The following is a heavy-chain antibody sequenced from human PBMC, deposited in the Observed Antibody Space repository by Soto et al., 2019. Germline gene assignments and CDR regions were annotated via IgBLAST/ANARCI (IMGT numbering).Heavy chain of an antibody. D-gene: IGHD3-16*01. CDR2: LRTTGSPT. J-gene: IGHJ6*02. Sequence: PGGSLRLSCAASGFTFTTYAMSWVRQAPGKGLEWVSSLRTTGSPTYYADSVKGRFTISRDNSKNTLYLQMNGLRVEDAAIYYCARGYSMDVWGQGTTVTVSS. CDR3: ARGYSMDV. V-gene: IGHV3-23*01. CDR1: GFTFTTYA.